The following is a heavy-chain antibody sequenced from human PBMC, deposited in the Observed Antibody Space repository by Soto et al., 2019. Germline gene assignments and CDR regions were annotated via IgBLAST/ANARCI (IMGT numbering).Heavy chain of an antibody. CDR3: ARQNVQIGPGFFDY. CDR1: GGSIGSGNFY. CDR2: IYHTGTI. Sequence: PPETLSLTCSVSGGSIGSGNFYWCWIRQPPGKGLEWLTSIYHTGTIYITPSLRSRLTISSDTSRNQFSLNLTSVTAADTALYFCARQNVQIGPGFFDYWGRGTLVTVS. D-gene: IGHD3-10*02. V-gene: IGHV4-30-4*01. J-gene: IGHJ4*02.